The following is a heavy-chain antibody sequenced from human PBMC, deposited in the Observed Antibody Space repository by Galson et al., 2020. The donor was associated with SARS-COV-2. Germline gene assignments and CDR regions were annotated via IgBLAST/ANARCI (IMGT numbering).Heavy chain of an antibody. Sequence: HGGSLKISCKGSGYTFTTYWIGWVRQMPGKGLEWMGNIYPSDSDTRYSPSFQGQVTISADKSISTAYLQWSSLKASDTAMYYCARRTGTGGGIDYWGQGALVTVSS. CDR3: ARRTGTGGGIDY. CDR2: IYPSDSDT. D-gene: IGHD1-1*01. CDR1: GYTFTTYW. J-gene: IGHJ4*02. V-gene: IGHV5-51*01.